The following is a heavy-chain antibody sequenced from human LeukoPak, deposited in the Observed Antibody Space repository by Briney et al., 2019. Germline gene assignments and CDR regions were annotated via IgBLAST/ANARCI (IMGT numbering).Heavy chain of an antibody. CDR3: ARAKLGIVVVMRFEY. D-gene: IGHD3-22*01. Sequence: ASVKVSCKASGYTFTGYYMHWVRQAPGQGLEWMGWINPNSGGTTYTQKFQGRLTMTSNTSINTAYMELSRLRSDDTAVYYCARAKLGIVVVMRFEYWGQGTLVTVSS. V-gene: IGHV1-2*02. CDR1: GYTFTGYY. J-gene: IGHJ4*02. CDR2: INPNSGGT.